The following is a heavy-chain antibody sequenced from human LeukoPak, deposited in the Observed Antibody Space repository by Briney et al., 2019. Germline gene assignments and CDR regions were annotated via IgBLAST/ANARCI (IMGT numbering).Heavy chain of an antibody. Sequence: GASVKVSCKASGGTFSSYAIRWVRQAPGQGLEWMGRIIPILGIANYAQKFQGRVTITADKSTSTAYVELSSLRSEDTAVYYCAREGRRDGYKNEAFDIWGQGTMVTVSS. D-gene: IGHD5-24*01. J-gene: IGHJ3*02. CDR1: GGTFSSYA. CDR3: AREGRRDGYKNEAFDI. V-gene: IGHV1-69*04. CDR2: IIPILGIA.